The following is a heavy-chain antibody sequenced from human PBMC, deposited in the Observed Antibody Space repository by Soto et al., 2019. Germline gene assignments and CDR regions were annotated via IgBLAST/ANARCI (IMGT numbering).Heavy chain of an antibody. D-gene: IGHD3-3*01. CDR3: STCYVVGVVTNFYYYYYCMDV. CDR2: IYYSGST. J-gene: IGHJ6*02. CDR1: GGSISSSSYY. Sequence: SETLSLTCTVSGGSISSSSYYWGWIRQPPGKGLEWIGSIYYSGSTYYNPSLKSRVTISVDTSKNKFYLKLSSVTAADTAVYYCSTCYVVGVVTNFYYYYYCMDVWGQGTTVTVSS. V-gene: IGHV4-39*03.